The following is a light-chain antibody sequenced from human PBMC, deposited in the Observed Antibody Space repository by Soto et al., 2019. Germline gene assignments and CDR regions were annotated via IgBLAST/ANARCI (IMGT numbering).Light chain of an antibody. J-gene: IGKJ4*01. Sequence: AIPMTQSPYSLSASVGDRVIITCRASQDIRNDLGWYQQKPGKAPKLLIYATSTLQSGVPSRFSGSGSGTDFTLTIASLQPEDLATYYCLQDDNYPLTFGGGTKVEIK. CDR1: QDIRND. V-gene: IGKV1-6*01. CDR2: ATS. CDR3: LQDDNYPLT.